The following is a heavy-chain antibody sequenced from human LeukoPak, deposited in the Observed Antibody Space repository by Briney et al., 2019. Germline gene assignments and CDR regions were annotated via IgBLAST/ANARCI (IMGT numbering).Heavy chain of an antibody. CDR1: GGSISSRSYY. V-gene: IGHV4-39*01. J-gene: IGHJ5*02. CDR3: ARLQLGATMT. CDR2: IYYSGNT. Sequence: SETLSLTCTVSGGSISSRSYYWGWIRQPPGKGLEWIGTIYYSGNTYYNPSLKSPVTISVYTAKNQFSLKLSSVTAADTAVYYCARLQLGATMTWGQGTPVTVSS. D-gene: IGHD1-1*01.